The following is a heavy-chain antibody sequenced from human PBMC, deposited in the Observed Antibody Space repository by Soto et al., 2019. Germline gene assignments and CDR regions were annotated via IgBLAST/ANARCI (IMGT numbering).Heavy chain of an antibody. CDR3: ARGGRESGRYYQTRIYHSGMDV. D-gene: IGHD1-26*01. CDR2: IGTAGDT. Sequence: EVQLVESGGGLVQPGGSLRLSCAASGFTFSSYDMHWVRQATGKGLEWVSAIGTAGDTYYPGSVKGRFTISRENAKNSLSLHMNSLRAGYTPVYYCARGGRESGRYYQTRIYHSGMDVWGQGTTVTVSS. J-gene: IGHJ6*02. V-gene: IGHV3-13*01. CDR1: GFTFSSYD.